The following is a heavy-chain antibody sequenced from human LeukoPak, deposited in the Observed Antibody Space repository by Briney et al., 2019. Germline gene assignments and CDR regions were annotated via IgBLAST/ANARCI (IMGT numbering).Heavy chain of an antibody. J-gene: IGHJ3*02. D-gene: IGHD4-17*01. CDR2: IYYSGST. Sequence: SETLSLTCTVSGASISSGTYYWGWIRQPPGKGLEWIGYIYYSGSTNYNPSLKSRVTISVDTSKNQFSLKLSSVTAADTAVYYCARVIYGDYPNDAFDIWGQGTMVTVSS. CDR3: ARVIYGDYPNDAFDI. V-gene: IGHV4-61*01. CDR1: GASISSGTYY.